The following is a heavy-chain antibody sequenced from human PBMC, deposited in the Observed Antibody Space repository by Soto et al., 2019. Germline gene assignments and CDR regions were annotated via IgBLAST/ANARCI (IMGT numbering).Heavy chain of an antibody. CDR3: ARDRLTWLQFDY. V-gene: IGHV1-69*12. D-gene: IGHD5-12*01. J-gene: IGHJ4*02. CDR2: NIPIFGTA. Sequence: QVQLVQSGAEVKKPGSSVKVSCKPSGGTFSSYAISWVRQAPGQGLEWMGGNIPIFGTANYAQKFQGRDTITADESTSTAYMELSSLRSEDTAVYYCARDRLTWLQFDYWGQGTLVTVSS. CDR1: GGTFSSYA.